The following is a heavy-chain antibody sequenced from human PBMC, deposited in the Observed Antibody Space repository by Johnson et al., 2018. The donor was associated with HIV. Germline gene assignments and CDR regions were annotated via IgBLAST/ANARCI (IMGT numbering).Heavy chain of an antibody. V-gene: IGHV3-30*04. J-gene: IGHJ3*02. Sequence: QVQLVESGGGVVQPGRSLRVSCVASGFTLSSYAMHWVRQAPGKGLEWVAVVSYDGSNKYYADSVKGRLTISRDNSKNTLYLQMNSLRPEDTSVYYCARSRDLVGAGAFDIWGQGTMVTVSS. CDR3: ARSRDLVGAGAFDI. D-gene: IGHD1-26*01. CDR1: GFTLSSYA. CDR2: VSYDGSNK.